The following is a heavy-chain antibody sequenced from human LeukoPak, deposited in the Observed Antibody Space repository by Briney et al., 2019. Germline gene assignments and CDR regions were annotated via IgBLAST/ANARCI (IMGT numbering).Heavy chain of an antibody. V-gene: IGHV3-64D*06. CDR1: GFTFSTYV. CDR3: VRGTGY. J-gene: IGHJ4*02. Sequence: GGSLRLSCSVSGFTFSTYVMHWVRQAPGKGLEYASAISSNGDNTYYADSVKDRFTISRDNSKNTLYLQMSSLRADDTAVYYCVRGTGYWGQGTLVTVSS. CDR2: ISSNGDNT.